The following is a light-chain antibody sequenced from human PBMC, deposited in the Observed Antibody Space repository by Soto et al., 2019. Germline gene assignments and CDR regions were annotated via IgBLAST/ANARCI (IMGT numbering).Light chain of an antibody. CDR2: DTS. Sequence: ETVMTQSPGTLSVSLGERATLSCRASQSVSIHLAWYQQKPGQAPRLLIYDTSSRATGIPARSSGSRSGTEFTLTISSLQSEDFAVYYCQQYSNWPPITFGPGTRREIK. CDR1: QSVSIH. CDR3: QQYSNWPPIT. J-gene: IGKJ5*01. V-gene: IGKV3-15*01.